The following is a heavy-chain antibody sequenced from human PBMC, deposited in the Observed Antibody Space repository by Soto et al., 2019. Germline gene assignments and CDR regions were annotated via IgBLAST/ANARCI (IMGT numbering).Heavy chain of an antibody. CDR2: MYYSGRT. D-gene: IGHD6-19*01. V-gene: IGHV4-59*01. J-gene: IGHJ4*02. Sequence: TVSGASISSFYWSWIRQSPERGLEWIGHMYYSGRTTYNPSLKSRVSIALDMAKNHLSLQVTSVTAADTAVYYCARGQRRGGSSGWSLWGQGTLVTV. CDR3: ARGQRRGGSSGWSL. CDR1: GASISSFY.